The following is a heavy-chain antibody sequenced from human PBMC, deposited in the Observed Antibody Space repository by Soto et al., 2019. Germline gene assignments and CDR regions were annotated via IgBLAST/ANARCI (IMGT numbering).Heavy chain of an antibody. V-gene: IGHV4-59*08. CDR2: VFHTGST. CDR3: ARHVWAPNWFDP. CDR1: GDSINPFF. D-gene: IGHD1-26*01. J-gene: IGHJ5*02. Sequence: SETLSLTCTVSGDSINPFFFSWIRQPPGKGLEFIGYVFHTGSTNYNPSLRSRVTISVDTSKNQFSLKLSSVTAADTAVYFCARHVWAPNWFDPWGQGTLVTVSS.